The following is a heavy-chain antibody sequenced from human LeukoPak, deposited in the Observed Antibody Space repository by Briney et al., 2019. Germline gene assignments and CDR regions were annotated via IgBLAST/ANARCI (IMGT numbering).Heavy chain of an antibody. CDR2: IHSSGRS. J-gene: IGHJ4*02. CDR1: GGSIRSFY. Sequence: SETLSLTCTVSGGSIRSFYWSWIRQPPGKALEWIGFIHSSGRSNYNPSLRSRGIMSVDTSENQVSLSLSSVTAAGTAIYYCARSRNSYDTSGYYSFDYWGQGTLVTVSS. CDR3: ARSRNSYDTSGYYSFDY. D-gene: IGHD3-22*01. V-gene: IGHV4-59*01.